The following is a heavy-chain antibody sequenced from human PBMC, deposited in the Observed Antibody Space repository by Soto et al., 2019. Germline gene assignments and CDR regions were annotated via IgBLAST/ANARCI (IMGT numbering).Heavy chain of an antibody. V-gene: IGHV2-5*02. CDR1: GFSLSTSGVG. CDR2: IYWDDDK. J-gene: IGHJ4*02. CDR3: AHRGLLQEYFDY. Sequence: SGPTLVNPTQTLTLTCTFSGFSLSTSGVGVGWIRQPPGKALEWLALIYWDDDKRYSPSLKSRLTITKDTSKNRVVLTMTNMDPVDTATYYCAHRGLLQEYFDYWGQGTRVTAPQ. D-gene: IGHD3-22*01.